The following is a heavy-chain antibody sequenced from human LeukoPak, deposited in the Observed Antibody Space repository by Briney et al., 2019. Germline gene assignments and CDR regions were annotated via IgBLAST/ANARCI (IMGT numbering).Heavy chain of an antibody. CDR3: ARGDSGYDYGFDN. CDR1: GGTFSSHA. CDR2: IIPIFGTT. D-gene: IGHD5-12*01. Sequence: GASVKVPCKASGGTFSSHAISWVRQAPGQGLEWVGGIIPIFGTTNYAQKFQGRVTITTDESTRTGYMELRSLRSDDTAVYYCARGDSGYDYGFDNWGQGTLVTVSS. V-gene: IGHV1-69*05. J-gene: IGHJ4*02.